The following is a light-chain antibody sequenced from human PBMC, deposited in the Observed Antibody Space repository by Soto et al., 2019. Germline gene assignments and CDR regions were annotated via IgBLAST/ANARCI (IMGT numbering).Light chain of an antibody. V-gene: IGKV3-15*01. CDR3: LQYNNWPPWT. Sequence: EMVMTQSPATLSVSPGHRATLSCRASQSVGSSLAWYQQKPGQAPRLLIYGASTRATGVPARFSGSGSGTDFTLTISSLQSEDFAVYYCLQYNNWPPWTCGQGTQVEIK. CDR2: GAS. CDR1: QSVGSS. J-gene: IGKJ1*01.